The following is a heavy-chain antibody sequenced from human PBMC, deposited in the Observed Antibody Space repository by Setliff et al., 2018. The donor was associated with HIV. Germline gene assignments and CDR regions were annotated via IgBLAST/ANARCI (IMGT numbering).Heavy chain of an antibody. V-gene: IGHV4-61*08. D-gene: IGHD6-19*01. CDR2: VSYSGST. CDR3: ARGYPGIAVAGLTYYYYYYMDV. CDR1: GPSIITTDYY. J-gene: IGHJ6*03. Sequence: SETLSLTCSFSGPSIITTDYYWAWIRQPPGRRLEWIGYVSYSGSTNYNPSLKSRVTVSVDTSKNQFSLKLSSVTAADTAVYFCARGYPGIAVAGLTYYYYYYMDVWGKGTTVTV.